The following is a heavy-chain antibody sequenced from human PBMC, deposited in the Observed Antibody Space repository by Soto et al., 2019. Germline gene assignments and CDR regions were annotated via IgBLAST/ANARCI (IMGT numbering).Heavy chain of an antibody. CDR2: IWYDGSNK. D-gene: IGHD2-21*02. V-gene: IGHV3-33*01. CDR1: GFTFSSYG. J-gene: IGHJ4*02. CDR3: ARTRVRLTIHY. Sequence: QVQLVESGGGVVQPGRSLRLSCAASGFTFSSYGMHWVRQAPGKGLEWVAVIWYDGSNKYYADYVKGRFTISRDNSKNTLYLQMNSLRAEDTAVYYCARTRVRLTIHYWGQGTLVTVSS.